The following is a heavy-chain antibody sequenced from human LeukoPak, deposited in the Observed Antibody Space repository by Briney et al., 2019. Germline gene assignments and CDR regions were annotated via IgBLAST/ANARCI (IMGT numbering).Heavy chain of an antibody. CDR1: GYSISSGYY. CDR2: IYHSGST. D-gene: IGHD2-2*01. V-gene: IGHV4-38-2*01. Sequence: KPSETLSLTCAVSGYSISSGYYWGWIRQPPGKGLEWIGSIYHSGSTYYNPSLKSRVTISVDTSKNQFSLKLSSVTAADTAVYYCASTRYSYAGDYWGQGTLVTVSS. J-gene: IGHJ4*02. CDR3: ASTRYSYAGDY.